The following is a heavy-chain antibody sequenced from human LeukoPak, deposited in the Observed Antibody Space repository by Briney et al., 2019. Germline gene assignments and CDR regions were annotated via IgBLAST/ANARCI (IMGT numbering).Heavy chain of an antibody. V-gene: IGHV3-30-3*01. CDR1: GFTFSSYA. J-gene: IGHJ4*02. Sequence: PGRSLRLSCAASGFTFSSYAMHWVRQAPGKGLEWVAVISYDGSNKYYADSVKGRFTISRDNSKNTLYLQMNSLRAEDTAVYYCARVDPRLPEQPFDYWGQGTLVTVSS. D-gene: IGHD1/OR15-1a*01. CDR3: ARVDPRLPEQPFDY. CDR2: ISYDGSNK.